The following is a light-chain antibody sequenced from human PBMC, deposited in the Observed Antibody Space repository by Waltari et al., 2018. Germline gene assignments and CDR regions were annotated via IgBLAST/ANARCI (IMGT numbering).Light chain of an antibody. CDR3: TTWDDSLSAGV. V-gene: IGLV1-51*01. J-gene: IGLJ1*01. Sequence: QSVLTQPPSVSAAPGQEVTISCSGSTSDLGNNYASWYQQVPGTAPKLLISDDNNRPSGVPDRFSGSKSGTSATLLITGLQTGDEADYFCTTWDDSLSAGVFGPGTKVTV. CDR1: TSDLGNNY. CDR2: DDN.